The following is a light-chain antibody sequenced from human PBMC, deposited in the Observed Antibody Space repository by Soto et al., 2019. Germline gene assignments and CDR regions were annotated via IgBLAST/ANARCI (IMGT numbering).Light chain of an antibody. CDR3: QPYNVWPLT. Sequence: EIVMTQSPATLSVSPGERATLSCRASQSVSSNLAWYQQKPGQTPKLLIYVASTRATGIPARFSGSGSGKEFTLNISSLQSEDFAVYYCQPYNVWPLTFGGGTKVEFK. J-gene: IGKJ4*01. CDR2: VAS. V-gene: IGKV3-15*01. CDR1: QSVSSN.